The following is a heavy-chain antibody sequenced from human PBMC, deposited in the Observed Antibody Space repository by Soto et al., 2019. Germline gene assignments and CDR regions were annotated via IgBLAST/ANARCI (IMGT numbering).Heavy chain of an antibody. J-gene: IGHJ5*02. Sequence: QVQLVQSGAEVKKPGASVKVSCKASGYIFTGYYMHWLRQAPGQGLEWMGWFNPNSGGTQYAQKFQGRVTITNDTSINTAYMELSGLISDDTAVYYCARGDFDSSANYYAGWFDPWGQGTLVTVSS. CDR2: FNPNSGGT. CDR1: GYIFTGYY. CDR3: ARGDFDSSANYYAGWFDP. V-gene: IGHV1-2*02. D-gene: IGHD3-22*01.